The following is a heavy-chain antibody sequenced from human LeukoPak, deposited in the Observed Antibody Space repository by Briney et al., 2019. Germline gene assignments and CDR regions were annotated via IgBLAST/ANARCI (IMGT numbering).Heavy chain of an antibody. Sequence: SETLSLTCTVSGGSISSSSYYWGWIRQPPGKGLEWIGSIYYSGSTYYNPSLKSRVTISVDTSKNQFSLKLSSVTAADTAVYYCARQGKANYYDRSGYYHFDYWGQGTLVTVSS. D-gene: IGHD3-22*01. J-gene: IGHJ4*02. CDR2: IYYSGST. CDR3: ARQGKANYYDRSGYYHFDY. V-gene: IGHV4-39*01. CDR1: GGSISSSSYY.